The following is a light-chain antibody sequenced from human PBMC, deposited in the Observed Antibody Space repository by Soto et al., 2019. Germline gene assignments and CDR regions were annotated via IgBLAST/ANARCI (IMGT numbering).Light chain of an antibody. CDR3: QQYYSYPQT. CDR2: AAS. CDR1: QGISSY. Sequence: AIRMTQSPSSLSASTGDRVTITCRASQGISSYLAWYQQKPRKAPKLLIYAASTWHSGVPSRFSGSGSGTDFTLTISCLQSEDFATYYCQQYYSYPQTFGQGTKVEIK. J-gene: IGKJ1*01. V-gene: IGKV1-8*01.